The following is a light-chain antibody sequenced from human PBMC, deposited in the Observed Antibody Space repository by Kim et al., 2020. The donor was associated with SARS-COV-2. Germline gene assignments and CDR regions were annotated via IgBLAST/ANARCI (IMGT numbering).Light chain of an antibody. CDR3: QQYGSSPPRT. J-gene: IGKJ1*01. CDR2: GAS. Sequence: PGERATLSCRASQSVSSSYLAWYQQKPGQAPRLLIYGASSRATDIPDRFSGSGSGTDFTLTISRLEPEDFAVYYCQQYGSSPPRTFGQGTKVEIK. V-gene: IGKV3-20*01. CDR1: QSVSSSY.